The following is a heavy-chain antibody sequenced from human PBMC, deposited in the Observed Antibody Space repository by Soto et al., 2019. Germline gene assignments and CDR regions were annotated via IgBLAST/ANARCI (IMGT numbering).Heavy chain of an antibody. CDR1: GYTFTGYY. J-gene: IGHJ6*02. Sequence: ASVKVSCKASGYTFTGYYMHWVRQAPGQGLEWMGWINPNSGGTNYAQKFQGRVTMTRDTSISTAYMELSRLRSDDTAVYYCARDLLDCSGGSCYSDYYYYGMDVWGQGTTVTVSS. CDR2: INPNSGGT. D-gene: IGHD2-15*01. V-gene: IGHV1-2*02. CDR3: ARDLLDCSGGSCYSDYYYYGMDV.